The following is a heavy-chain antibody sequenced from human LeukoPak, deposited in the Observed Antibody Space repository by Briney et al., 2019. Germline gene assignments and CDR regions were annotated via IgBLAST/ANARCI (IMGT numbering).Heavy chain of an antibody. CDR1: GYTFTSYD. J-gene: IGHJ6*03. D-gene: IGHD2-2*02. Sequence: ASVKVSCKASGYTFTSYDINWVRQATGQGLEWMGWMNPNSGNTGYAQKFQGRVTITADESTSTAYMELSSLRSEDTAVYYCARAYCSSTSCYNYYYYYMDVWGKGTTVTVSS. CDR3: ARAYCSSTSCYNYYYYYMDV. CDR2: MNPNSGNT. V-gene: IGHV1-8*03.